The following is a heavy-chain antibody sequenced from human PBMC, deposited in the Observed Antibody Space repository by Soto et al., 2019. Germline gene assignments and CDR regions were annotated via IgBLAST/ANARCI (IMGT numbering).Heavy chain of an antibody. J-gene: IGHJ4*02. CDR2: ISRDGSNN. CDR3: AKDSATPHFFDY. V-gene: IGHV3-30*18. Sequence: GGSLRLSCAASGFTFSSYGMHWVRQAPGKGLEWVAVISRDGSNNQHADSVKGRFTISRDNSKNTVHLQMNSLRADDTAVYYCAKDSATPHFFDYWGQGTLVTVSS. CDR1: GFTFSSYG. D-gene: IGHD5-12*01.